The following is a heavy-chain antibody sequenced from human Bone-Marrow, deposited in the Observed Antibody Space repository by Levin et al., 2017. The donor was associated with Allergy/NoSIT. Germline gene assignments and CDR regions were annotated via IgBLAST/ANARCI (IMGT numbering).Heavy chain of an antibody. Sequence: SLKISCAASGFSFDDYAMHWVRQFPGEGLEWVSGVNWNGKTTVYADSVKGRFTISRDNTKNSLYLLMDSLTLEDTAFYYCARGDHCSSTSCYLILTGLDPWGQGTLVTVSS. CDR2: VNWNGKTT. CDR3: ARGDHCSSTSCYLILTGLDP. D-gene: IGHD2-2*01. V-gene: IGHV3-9*01. J-gene: IGHJ5*02. CDR1: GFSFDDYA.